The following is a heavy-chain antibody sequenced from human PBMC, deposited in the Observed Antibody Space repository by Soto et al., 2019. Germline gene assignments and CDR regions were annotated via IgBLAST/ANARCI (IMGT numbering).Heavy chain of an antibody. Sequence: ASVKVSCKASGYTFTGYYMHWVRQAPGQGLEWMGWINPNSGGTNYAQKFQGRVTMTRDTSISTAYMELSRLRSDDTAVYYCARANDFWSGYYPYWGQGTLVNVSS. CDR3: ARANDFWSGYYPY. D-gene: IGHD3-3*01. CDR2: INPNSGGT. J-gene: IGHJ4*02. V-gene: IGHV1-2*02. CDR1: GYTFTGYY.